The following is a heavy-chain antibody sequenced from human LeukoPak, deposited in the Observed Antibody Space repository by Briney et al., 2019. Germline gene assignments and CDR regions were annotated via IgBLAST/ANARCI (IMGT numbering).Heavy chain of an antibody. V-gene: IGHV3-21*01. CDR2: ISSSSSYI. CDR3: ARDHNYGDYGPDY. Sequence: PGGSLRLSCAASGFTFSSYSMNWVRQAPGKGLEWVSSISSSSSYIYYADSVKGRFTISRDNAKNSLYLQTNSLRAEDTAVYYCARDHNYGDYGPDYWGQGTLVTVSS. J-gene: IGHJ4*02. D-gene: IGHD4-17*01. CDR1: GFTFSSYS.